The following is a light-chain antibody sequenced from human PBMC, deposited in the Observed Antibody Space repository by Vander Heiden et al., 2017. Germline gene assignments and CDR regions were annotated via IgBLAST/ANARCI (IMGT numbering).Light chain of an antibody. J-gene: IGKJ4*01. V-gene: IGKV3-15*01. CDR3: QQYNNWPPLT. Sequence: EIVMTQSPATPSVSPGERATLSCRASQSVSSNLAWYQQKPGQAPRLLIYGASTRATGIPARFSGSGSGTEFTLTISSLQSEDFAVYYCQQYNNWPPLTFGGRTKVEIK. CDR2: GAS. CDR1: QSVSSN.